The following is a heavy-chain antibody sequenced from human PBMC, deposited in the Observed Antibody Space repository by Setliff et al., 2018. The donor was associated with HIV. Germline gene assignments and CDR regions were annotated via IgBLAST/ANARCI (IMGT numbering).Heavy chain of an antibody. D-gene: IGHD4-17*01. J-gene: IGHJ4*02. CDR2: ISPYNGHT. Sequence: ASVKVTCKASGYTFTTYDITWVRQAPGQGLEWLGWISPYNGHTNFAQKFQGRVTMTTDTATSTAYMEVRSLRSDDTAVYYCARTDYGGNSGGNYFDYWGQGSLVTVSS. CDR1: GYTFTTYD. V-gene: IGHV1-18*01. CDR3: ARTDYGGNSGGNYFDY.